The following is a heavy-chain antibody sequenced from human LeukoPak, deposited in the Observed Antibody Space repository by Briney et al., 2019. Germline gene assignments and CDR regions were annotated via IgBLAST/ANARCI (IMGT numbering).Heavy chain of an antibody. D-gene: IGHD5-18*01. V-gene: IGHV3-48*03. Sequence: GGSLRLSCAASGFTFSSYEMDWVGQAPGKGLEWVSYISSSGSTIYYADSVKGRFTISRDNAKNSLYLQMNSLRAEDAAVYYCAKDLTDMAGSAIDYWGQGTLVTVSS. CDR2: ISSSGSTI. J-gene: IGHJ4*02. CDR3: AKDLTDMAGSAIDY. CDR1: GFTFSSYE.